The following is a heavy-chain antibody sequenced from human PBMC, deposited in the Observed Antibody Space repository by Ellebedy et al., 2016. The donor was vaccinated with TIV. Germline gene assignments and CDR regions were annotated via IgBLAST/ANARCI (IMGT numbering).Heavy chain of an antibody. D-gene: IGHD3-3*01. CDR2: IYYSGST. V-gene: IGHV4-39*01. CDR1: GGSISSSSYY. CDR3: ARRVTVLRFLEWLDAFDI. J-gene: IGHJ3*02. Sequence: SETLSLXXTVPGGSISSSSYYWGWIRQPPGKGLEWIGSIYYSGSTYYNPSLKSRVTISVDTSKNQFSLKLSSVTAADTAVYYCARRVTVLRFLEWLDAFDIWGQGTMVTVSS.